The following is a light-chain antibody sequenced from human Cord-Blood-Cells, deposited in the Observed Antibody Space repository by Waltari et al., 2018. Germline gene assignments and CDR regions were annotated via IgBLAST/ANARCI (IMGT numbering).Light chain of an antibody. CDR2: AAS. Sequence: DIQMTQSRSSLSASVGDRVTITCRARQSISSSLTWYQEKPGKAPKLLIYAASSLQSGVPSRFSGSGSGTDFTLTISSLKPGNLSTDYCQQSYRTPSITFGQGTRLEIK. J-gene: IGKJ5*01. CDR3: QQSYRTPSIT. CDR1: QSISSS. V-gene: IGKV1-39*01.